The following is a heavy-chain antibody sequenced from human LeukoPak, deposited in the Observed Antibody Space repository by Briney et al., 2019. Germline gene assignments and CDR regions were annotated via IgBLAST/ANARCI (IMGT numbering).Heavy chain of an antibody. CDR3: ARDIAHYYDSSGYHHDY. D-gene: IGHD3-22*01. J-gene: IGHJ4*02. V-gene: IGHV1-2*06. CDR1: GYTFTGYY. CDR2: INPNSGGT. Sequence: ASVEVSCKASGYTFTGYYMHWVRQAPGQGLEWMGRINPNSGGTNYAQKFQGRVTMTRDTSISTAYMGLSRLRSDDTAVYYCARDIAHYYDSSGYHHDYWGQGTLVTVSS.